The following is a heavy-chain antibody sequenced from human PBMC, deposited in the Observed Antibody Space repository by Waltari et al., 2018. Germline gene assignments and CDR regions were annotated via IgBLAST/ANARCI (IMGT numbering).Heavy chain of an antibody. CDR3: ARDTDHSGSYMFDY. CDR1: GFTFSRYG. CDR2: IWFDGSKE. D-gene: IGHD1-26*01. J-gene: IGHJ4*02. Sequence: QVQLVESGGGVVQPGKSLRLSCAASGFTFSRYGMHWVRQAPGKGLEWVAVIWFDGSKEYYVDSVKGRFTISRDNSRNTLYLQMNSLRAEDTAVYYCARDTDHSGSYMFDYWGQGTLVTVSS. V-gene: IGHV3-33*01.